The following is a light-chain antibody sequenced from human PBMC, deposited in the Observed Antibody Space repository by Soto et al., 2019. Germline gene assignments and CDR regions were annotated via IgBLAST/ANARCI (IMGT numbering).Light chain of an antibody. CDR2: TNR. CDR1: SSNIGAGYH. V-gene: IGLV1-40*01. CDR3: QSYDSSLGYV. Sequence: QSVLTQPPSVSGAPGQRVTMSFTGSSSNIGAGYHVHWYQQLPGTAPKLLIYTNRYRPSGVPDRFSGSRSGTSASLAITGLQAEDEADYYCQSYDSSLGYVFGTGTKVTVL. J-gene: IGLJ1*01.